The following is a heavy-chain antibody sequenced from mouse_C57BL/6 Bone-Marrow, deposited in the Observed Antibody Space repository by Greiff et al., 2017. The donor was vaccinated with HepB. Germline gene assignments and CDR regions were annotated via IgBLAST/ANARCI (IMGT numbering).Heavy chain of an antibody. J-gene: IGHJ4*01. V-gene: IGHV5-16*01. CDR2: INYDGSST. D-gene: IGHD1-1*01. CDR1: GFTFSDYY. Sequence: EVKVVESEGGLVQPGSSMKLSCTASGFTFSDYYMAWVRQVPEKGLEWVANINYDGSSTYYLDSLKSRFIISRDNAKNILYLQMSSLKSEDTATYYCARVNYYGSLYAMDYWGQGTSVTVSS. CDR3: ARVNYYGSLYAMDY.